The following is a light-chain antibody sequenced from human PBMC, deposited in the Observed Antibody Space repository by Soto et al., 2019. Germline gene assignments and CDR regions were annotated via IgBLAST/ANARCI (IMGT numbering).Light chain of an antibody. CDR1: QSISTW. V-gene: IGKV1-5*03. CDR3: QQYNTYPLT. CDR2: KAS. Sequence: DIQMTQSPSTLSASVGDRVTITCRASQSISTWLAWYQQKPGKAPKLLIYKASSLEGGVPSRFSGSGSGTEFHITVSSLQPDDSATYNCQQYNTYPLTFGGGTTVEIK. J-gene: IGKJ4*01.